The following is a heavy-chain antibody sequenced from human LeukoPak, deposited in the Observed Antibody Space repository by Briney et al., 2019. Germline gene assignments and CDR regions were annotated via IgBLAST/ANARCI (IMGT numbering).Heavy chain of an antibody. CDR3: ARKDYYGSGSYRSPYWYFDL. V-gene: IGHV5-51*01. CDR1: GYSFTSYW. D-gene: IGHD3-10*01. Sequence: GESLKISCKGSGYSFTSYWIGWVRQMPGKGLEWMGIIYHGDSDTRYSPSFQGQVTISADKSISTAYLQWSSLKASDTAMYYCARKDYYGSGSYRSPYWYFDLWGRGTLVTVSS. J-gene: IGHJ2*01. CDR2: IYHGDSDT.